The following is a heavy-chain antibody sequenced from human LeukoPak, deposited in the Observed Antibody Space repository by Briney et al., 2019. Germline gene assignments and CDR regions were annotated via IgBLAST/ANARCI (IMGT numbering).Heavy chain of an antibody. Sequence: SETLSLTCAVYGGSFTSYYWSWIRQPPGKGLEWIAEINNSGTTNYNPSLKGRVTISVDTSKNQVSLKLSSVTAADTAVYYCASSRGYTSGLWHYYMEVWGKGTTVTVSS. V-gene: IGHV4-34*01. J-gene: IGHJ6*03. CDR3: ASSRGYTSGLWHYYMEV. D-gene: IGHD6-25*01. CDR2: INNSGTT. CDR1: GGSFTSYY.